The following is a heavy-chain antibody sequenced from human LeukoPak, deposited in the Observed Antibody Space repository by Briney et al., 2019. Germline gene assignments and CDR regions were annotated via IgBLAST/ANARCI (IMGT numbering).Heavy chain of an antibody. Sequence: ASVKVSCKASGYTFTSYGISWVRQAPGQGLEWMGWINPNSGGTNYAQKFQGWVTMTRDTSISTAYMELSRLRSDDTAVYYCARVQGSSNWNFDYWGQGTLVTVSS. CDR3: ARVQGSSNWNFDY. CDR1: GYTFTSYG. J-gene: IGHJ4*02. CDR2: INPNSGGT. D-gene: IGHD1-1*01. V-gene: IGHV1-2*04.